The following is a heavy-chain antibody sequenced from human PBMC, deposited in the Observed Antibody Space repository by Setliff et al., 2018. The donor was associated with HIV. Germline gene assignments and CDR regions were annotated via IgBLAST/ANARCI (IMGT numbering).Heavy chain of an antibody. CDR2: IDSSRTT. J-gene: IGHJ5*02. Sequence: SETLSLTCTISGGSFGVYRWSWIRQSAGRGLEWIGRIDSSRTTDYKPSLKGRVAISVYTSRNQFSLRVTSVTAADTAVYFCARDRHSSGLGSYGPWGPGILVTVSS. D-gene: IGHD3-10*01. V-gene: IGHV4-4*07. CDR1: GGSFGVYR. CDR3: ARDRHSSGLGSYGP.